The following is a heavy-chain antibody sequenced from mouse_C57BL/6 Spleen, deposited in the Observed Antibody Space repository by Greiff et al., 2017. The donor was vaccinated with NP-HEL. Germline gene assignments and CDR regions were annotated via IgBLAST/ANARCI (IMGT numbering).Heavy chain of an antibody. CDR2: IDPSDSYT. Sequence: QVQLQQPGAELVMPGASVKLSCKASGYTFTSYWMHWVKQRPGQGLEWIGEIDPSDSYTNYNQKFKGKSTLTVDKSSSTAYMQLSSLTSEDSAVYYCASGGKSTVFYAMDYWGQGTSVTVSS. CDR3: ASGGKSTVFYAMDY. J-gene: IGHJ4*01. D-gene: IGHD4-1*02. V-gene: IGHV1-69*01. CDR1: GYTFTSYW.